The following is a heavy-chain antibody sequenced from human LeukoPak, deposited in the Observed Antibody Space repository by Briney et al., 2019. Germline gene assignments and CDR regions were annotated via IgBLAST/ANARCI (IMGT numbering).Heavy chain of an antibody. CDR1: GGSISSYY. CDR3: ARVPPRSSGWYFFDY. D-gene: IGHD6-19*01. CDR2: IYYSGST. J-gene: IGHJ4*02. V-gene: IGHV4-59*01. Sequence: PSETLSLTCTVSGGSISSYYWSWIRQPPGKGLEWIGHIYYSGSTHYNPSLKSRVAISVDTSKNQFSLKLNSVTAEDTAVYYCARVPPRSSGWYFFDYWGQGTLVTVSS.